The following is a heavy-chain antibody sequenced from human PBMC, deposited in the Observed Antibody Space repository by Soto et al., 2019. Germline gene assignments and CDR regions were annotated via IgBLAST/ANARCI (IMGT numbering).Heavy chain of an antibody. Sequence: QVQLVQSGAEVKKPGSSVKVSCKASGGTFSSYAISWVRQAPGQGLEWMGGIIPIFGTANYAQKFQGRVTITADKSTSTAYMELSSLRSEDTAVYYCARDDYGDYADYYYGMDVWGQGITVTVSS. CDR3: ARDDYGDYADYYYGMDV. CDR2: IIPIFGTA. CDR1: GGTFSSYA. V-gene: IGHV1-69*06. J-gene: IGHJ6*02. D-gene: IGHD4-17*01.